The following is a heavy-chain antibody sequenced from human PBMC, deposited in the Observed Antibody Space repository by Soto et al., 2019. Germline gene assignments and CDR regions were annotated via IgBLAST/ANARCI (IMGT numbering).Heavy chain of an antibody. J-gene: IGHJ5*02. V-gene: IGHV1-3*01. D-gene: IGHD6-13*01. CDR1: GYTFTSYG. CDR3: VRRHVSATGIDWFDP. Sequence: ASVKVSCKASGYTFTSYGIHWVRQAPGQRLEWMGWINAANGDTKYSPKFQGRVTITRDTSASTAYMELSSLRSEDTAVYYCVRRHVSATGIDWFDPWGQGTRVTVSS. CDR2: INAANGDT.